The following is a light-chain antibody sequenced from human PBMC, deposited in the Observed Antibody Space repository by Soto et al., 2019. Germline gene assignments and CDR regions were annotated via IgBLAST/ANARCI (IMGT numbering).Light chain of an antibody. V-gene: IGKV2-28*01. CDR2: LGS. Sequence: DIVMTQSPVSLPVTPGEPASISCRSSQSLLHSNGKNYLDWYLQKPGQSPQVLIYLGSNRASGVPDRFSGSGSGTDFSLKISRVEAEDVGIYYCMQVLQPPYTFGQGTKLEIK. CDR3: MQVLQPPYT. CDR1: QSLLHSNGKNY. J-gene: IGKJ2*01.